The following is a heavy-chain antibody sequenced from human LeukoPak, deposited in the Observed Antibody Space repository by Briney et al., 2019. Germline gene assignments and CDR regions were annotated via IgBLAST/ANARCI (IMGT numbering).Heavy chain of an antibody. V-gene: IGHV3-30-3*01. Sequence: GGSLRLSCAASGFTFSSYAMHWVRQAPGKGLEWVAVISYDGSNKYYADSVKGRFTISRDNSKNTLYLQMNSLRAEDTAVYYCASLHSNYYDSSGQFDPWGQGTLVTVSS. CDR2: ISYDGSNK. CDR3: ASLHSNYYDSSGQFDP. D-gene: IGHD3-22*01. J-gene: IGHJ5*02. CDR1: GFTFSSYA.